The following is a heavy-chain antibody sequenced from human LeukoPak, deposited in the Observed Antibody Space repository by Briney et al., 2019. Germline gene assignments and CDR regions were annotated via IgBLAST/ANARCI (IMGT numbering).Heavy chain of an antibody. Sequence: PGGSLRLSCAASGFTFSRYAISWVRQAPGKGLECVSGISGRGDITYYADSVKGWLTISRDNSKNPLFLQMNSVRAEDTAVYYCARDLGNFGSGTSYYDYWGQGTLVTVSS. J-gene: IGHJ4*02. V-gene: IGHV3-23*01. CDR2: ISGRGDIT. CDR3: ARDLGNFGSGTSYYDY. CDR1: GFTFSRYA. D-gene: IGHD3-10*01.